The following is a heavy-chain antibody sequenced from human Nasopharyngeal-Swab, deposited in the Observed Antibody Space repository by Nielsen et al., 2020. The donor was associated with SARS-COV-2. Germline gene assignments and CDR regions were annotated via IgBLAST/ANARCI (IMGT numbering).Heavy chain of an antibody. V-gene: IGHV3-33*05. CDR1: GFTVSAFG. CDR2: ISYDGHTQ. CDR3: ARGTYYFDY. Sequence: GGSLRLSCAASGFTVSAFGMHWVRQAPGEVLEWVAHISYDGHTQYYSDSVTGRFTISRDNSKNTLDLQMNSLRAEDTAVYYCARGTYYFDYWGQGTLVTVSS. J-gene: IGHJ4*02.